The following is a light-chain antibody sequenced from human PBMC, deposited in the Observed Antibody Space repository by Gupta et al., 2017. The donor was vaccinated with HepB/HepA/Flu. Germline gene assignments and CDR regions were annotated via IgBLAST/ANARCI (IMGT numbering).Light chain of an antibody. CDR1: VLAKKY. CDR2: KDS. J-gene: IGLJ2*01. CDR3: YSATDNNLGV. V-gene: IGLV3-27*01. Sequence: SYALTQPSSVSVSPGQAARITCSGDVLAKKYARWFQQKPGQAPVLVIYKDSERPAGIPERFSGSSSGTTVTLTISGAQVEDEADYYCYSATDNNLGVFGGGTKLTVL.